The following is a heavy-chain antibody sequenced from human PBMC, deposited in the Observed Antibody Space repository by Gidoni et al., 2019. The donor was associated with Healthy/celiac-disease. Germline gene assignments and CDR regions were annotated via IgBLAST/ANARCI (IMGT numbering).Heavy chain of an antibody. J-gene: IGHJ6*02. CDR3: ARARDGYNFGYYYGMDV. V-gene: IGHV3-53*01. CDR2: IYSGGST. Sequence: EVQLVESGGGLIQPGRSLRLSCAASGFTVSSNYMSGVRQAPGKGLEWVSVIYSGGSTYYADSVKGRFTISRDNSKNTLYLQMNSLRAEDTAVYYCARARDGYNFGYYYGMDVWGQGTTVTVSS. CDR1: GFTVSSNY. D-gene: IGHD5-12*01.